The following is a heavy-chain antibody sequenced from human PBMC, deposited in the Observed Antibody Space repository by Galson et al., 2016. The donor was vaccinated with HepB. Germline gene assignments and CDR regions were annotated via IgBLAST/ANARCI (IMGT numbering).Heavy chain of an antibody. Sequence: SLRLSCAASAFAFSGYAMSWVRQSPGKGLEWVAIISFDGNNKDHADSVEGRFTISRDNSRNTLYLQMNSLRAEATAVYYCARARYSGSWDAFDIWGQGTMVTVSS. CDR2: ISFDGNNK. D-gene: IGHD1-26*01. CDR1: AFAFSGYA. V-gene: IGHV3-30*04. J-gene: IGHJ3*02. CDR3: ARARYSGSWDAFDI.